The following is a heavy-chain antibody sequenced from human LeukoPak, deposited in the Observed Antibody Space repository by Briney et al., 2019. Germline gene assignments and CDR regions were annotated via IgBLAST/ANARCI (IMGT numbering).Heavy chain of an antibody. Sequence: SVKVSCKASGGTFSSYAISWVRQAPGQGLEWMGRIIPILGIANYAQKFQGRVTITADKSTSTAYMELSSLRSEDTAVYYCSKQYLENYYDSSGPPLWGQGTLVTVSS. D-gene: IGHD3-22*01. CDR1: GGTFSSYA. J-gene: IGHJ4*02. CDR3: SKQYLENYYDSSGPPL. V-gene: IGHV1-69*04. CDR2: IIPILGIA.